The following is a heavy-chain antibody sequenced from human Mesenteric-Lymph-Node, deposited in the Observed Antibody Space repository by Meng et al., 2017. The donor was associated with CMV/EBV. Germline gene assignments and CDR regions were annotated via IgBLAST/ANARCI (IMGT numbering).Heavy chain of an antibody. CDR2: IIPILGIA. V-gene: IGHV1-69*04. D-gene: IGHD1-26*01. CDR1: GGTFSSYA. Sequence: KVTCKASGGTFSSYAISWVRQAPGQGLEWMGRIIPILGIANYAQRFQGRVTITADKSTSTAYMELSSLRSEDTAVYYCAAVVGAGVYWGQGTLVTVSS. J-gene: IGHJ4*02. CDR3: AAVVGAGVY.